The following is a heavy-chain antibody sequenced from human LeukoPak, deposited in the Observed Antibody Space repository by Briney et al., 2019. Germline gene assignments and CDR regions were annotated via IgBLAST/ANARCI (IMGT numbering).Heavy chain of an antibody. D-gene: IGHD3-10*01. CDR1: GFTFSSYW. J-gene: IGHJ3*02. V-gene: IGHV3-7*01. CDR2: IRQDGSEK. Sequence: GGSLRLSCAASGFTFSSYWMTWLRQAPGKGLEWVANIRQDGSEKHYVDSVKGRFTVSRDNAKSSLYLQMNSLRAEDTAVYYCATGFQYAFDIWGQGTMVTVSS. CDR3: ATGFQYAFDI.